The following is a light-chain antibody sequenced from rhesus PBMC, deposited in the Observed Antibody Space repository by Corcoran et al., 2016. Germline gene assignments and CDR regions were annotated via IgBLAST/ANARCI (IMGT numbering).Light chain of an antibody. J-gene: IGKJ4*01. Sequence: DIQMTQSPSSLSASVGDRVTITCRASQGISTYLNWYQQKPGKPPKRLIYAASSLESGVPSRLRGSGSGTDFTLTISSLQAEDFATYFCLQYNSVPLTFGGGTKVEIK. CDR1: QGISTY. V-gene: IGKV1-43*02. CDR2: AAS. CDR3: LQYNSVPLT.